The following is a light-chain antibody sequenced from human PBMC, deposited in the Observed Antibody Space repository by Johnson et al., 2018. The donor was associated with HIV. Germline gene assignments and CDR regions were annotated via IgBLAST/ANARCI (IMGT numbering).Light chain of an antibody. CDR3: GTWDSSLGAGGV. J-gene: IGLJ1*01. CDR1: SSNIGNNY. V-gene: IGLV1-51*01. Sequence: HSVLTQPPSVSAAPGQKVTISCSGSSSNIGNNYVSWYQQFPGTAPKLLIYDNNKRPSGIPDRFSGSKSGTSATLGITGLQTGDEADYYCGTWDSSLGAGGVFGTGTKVTVL. CDR2: DNN.